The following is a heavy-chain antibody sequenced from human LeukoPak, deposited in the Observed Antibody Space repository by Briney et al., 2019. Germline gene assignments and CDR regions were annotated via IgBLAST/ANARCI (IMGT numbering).Heavy chain of an antibody. CDR2: ISYDGSNK. V-gene: IGHV3-30-3*01. Sequence: GGSLRLSCAASGFTFSSYAMHWVRQAPGKGLEWVAVISYDGSNKYYADSVKGRFTISRDNSKNTLYLQMNSLRAEDTAVYYCARDAVASFDYWGQGTPVTVSS. CDR3: ARDAVASFDY. J-gene: IGHJ4*02. CDR1: GFTFSSYA. D-gene: IGHD4-23*01.